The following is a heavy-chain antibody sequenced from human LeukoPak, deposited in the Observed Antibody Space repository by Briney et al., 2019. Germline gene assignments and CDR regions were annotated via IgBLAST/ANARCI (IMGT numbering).Heavy chain of an antibody. CDR3: AKGPVSAIVGATTLDY. J-gene: IGHJ4*02. Sequence: PSQTLSLTCTVSGDPISTISYFWGWIRQPPGKGLEWIASVYYSGSTHYNPSLKSRVTISADTSKIQLSLKLRSVHAADTAVYYCAKGPVSAIVGATTLDYWGQGTLVTVSS. CDR2: VYYSGST. V-gene: IGHV4-39*01. CDR1: GDPISTISYF. D-gene: IGHD1-26*01.